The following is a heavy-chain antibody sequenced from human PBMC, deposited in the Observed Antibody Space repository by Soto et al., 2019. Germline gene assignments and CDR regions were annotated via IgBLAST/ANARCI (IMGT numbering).Heavy chain of an antibody. V-gene: IGHV1-8*01. CDR2: MNPDSGHA. Sequence: HVHMVQSGAEMKTPGASVKVSCQTYGYTFTYYDINWARQTPGHGHEWVGGMNPDSGHAGYAQQFQGRVTLTMDTSINTAYMELSSMIPDDTAVYYCARSPAVTTQLYPRPYGWFDPWGQGTPVIVSS. D-gene: IGHD2-2*02. CDR1: GYTFTYYD. CDR3: ARSPAVTTQLYPRPYGWFDP. J-gene: IGHJ5*02.